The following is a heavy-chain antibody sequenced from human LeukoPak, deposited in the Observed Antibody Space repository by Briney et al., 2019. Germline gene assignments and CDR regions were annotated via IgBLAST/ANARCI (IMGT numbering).Heavy chain of an antibody. CDR3: ARDSGEYSFGGFWYFDV. D-gene: IGHD5-18*01. CDR1: GFMFSSYW. V-gene: IGHV3-7*05. J-gene: IGHJ2*01. Sequence: GGSLRLSCAGSGFMFSSYWIYWVRQAPGKGLESVANMKQDGSQINYVDSVKGRFTISRDNAQNSVYLQMNSLRVEDTAVYYCARDSGEYSFGGFWYFDVWGRGTLVTVSS. CDR2: MKQDGSQI.